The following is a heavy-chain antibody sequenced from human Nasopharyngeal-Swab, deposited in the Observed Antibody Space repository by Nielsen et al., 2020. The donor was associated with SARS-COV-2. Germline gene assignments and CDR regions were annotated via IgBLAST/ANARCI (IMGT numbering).Heavy chain of an antibody. CDR1: GGSISSSSYY. V-gene: IGHV4-39*01. CDR2: IYYSGST. Sequence: SETLSLTCTVSGGSISSSSYYWGWIRQPPGKGLEWIGSIYYSGSTYYNPSLKSRVTISVDTSKNQFSLKLSSVPAADTAVYYCARGQDAYYYMDVWGEGTTVTVSS. J-gene: IGHJ6*03. CDR3: ARGQDAYYYMDV. D-gene: IGHD2-15*01.